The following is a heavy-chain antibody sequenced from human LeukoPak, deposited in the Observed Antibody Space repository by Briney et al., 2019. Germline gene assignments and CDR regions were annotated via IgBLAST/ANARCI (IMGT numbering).Heavy chain of an antibody. CDR1: GGSMRSASYY. D-gene: IGHD2-8*01. Sequence: PSETLSLTCIVSGGSMRSASYYWDWIRQPPGKGLEWIGTIYYDGSTSHHTPSLKSRVTMFVDTAKNHFSLNLSSVTAADTAVYYCAGQGGGVALDYWGQGMLVTVSS. CDR3: AGQGGGVALDY. J-gene: IGHJ4*02. V-gene: IGHV4-39*01. CDR2: IYYDGST.